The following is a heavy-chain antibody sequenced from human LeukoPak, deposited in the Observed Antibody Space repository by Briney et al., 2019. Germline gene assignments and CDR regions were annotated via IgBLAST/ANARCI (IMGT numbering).Heavy chain of an antibody. CDR3: AKLRASGPVDY. D-gene: IGHD3-10*01. J-gene: IGHJ4*02. Sequence: GRSLRLSCAASGFTFSSYGMHWVRQAPGKGLEWVAVISYDGSNKYYADSVKGRFTISRDNSKNTLYLQMNSLRAEDTAVYYCAKLRASGPVDYWGQGTLVTVSS. CDR1: GFTFSSYG. V-gene: IGHV3-30*18. CDR2: ISYDGSNK.